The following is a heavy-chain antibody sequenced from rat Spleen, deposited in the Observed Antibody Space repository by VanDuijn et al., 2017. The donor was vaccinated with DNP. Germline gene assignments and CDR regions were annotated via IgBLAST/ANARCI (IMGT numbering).Heavy chain of an antibody. CDR1: GFSLTDYS. CDR3: ARGPH. CDR2: MWSGGST. Sequence: EVQLQESGPGLVKPSQSLSLTCTVSGFSLTDYSVHWVRQPPGKGLEWMGLMWSGGSTAYNSALKSRLSISRDTSKSQVFLKMSSLQTEDAATYYCARGPHWGQGVMVTVSS. J-gene: IGHJ2*01. V-gene: IGHV2S63*01.